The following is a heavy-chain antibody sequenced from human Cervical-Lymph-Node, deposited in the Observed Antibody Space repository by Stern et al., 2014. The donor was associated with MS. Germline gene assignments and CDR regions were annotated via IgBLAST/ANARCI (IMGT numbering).Heavy chain of an antibody. Sequence: QVQLLQSGAEVKKPGSSVKVSCKASGGTFSSYAISWVRQAPGQGLEWLGGIIPSCGTANYAQKFQGRVTITADESTSTAYMELSSLRSEDTAVYYCARGELKEGLVRGMDVWGQGTTVTVSS. CDR2: IIPSCGTA. CDR3: ARGELKEGLVRGMDV. V-gene: IGHV1-69*01. CDR1: GGTFSSYA. D-gene: IGHD1-26*01. J-gene: IGHJ6*02.